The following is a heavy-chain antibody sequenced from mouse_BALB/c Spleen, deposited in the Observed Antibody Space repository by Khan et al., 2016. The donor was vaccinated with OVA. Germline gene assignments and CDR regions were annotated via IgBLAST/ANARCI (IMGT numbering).Heavy chain of an antibody. Sequence: VQLQQSGAELAKPGASVKMSCKASGYTFTTYWMHWVKQRPGQGLEWIGYINPTSGYTDYNQKFKDKATLPADKSSSTAYMQLSSLTSDDSAGYSCARDRIAYGGPGTTLTVSS. V-gene: IGHV1-7*01. CDR2: INPTSGYT. J-gene: IGHJ2*01. CDR1: GYTFTTYW. CDR3: ARDRIAY.